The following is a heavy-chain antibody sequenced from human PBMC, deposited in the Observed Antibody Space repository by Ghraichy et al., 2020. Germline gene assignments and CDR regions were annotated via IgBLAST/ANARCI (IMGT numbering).Heavy chain of an antibody. CDR2: IGTAGDT. Sequence: GGSLRLSCAASGFTFSSYDMHWVRQATGKGLEWVSAIGTAGDTYYPGSVKGRFTISRENAKNSLYLQMNSLRAGDTAVYYCAREGKGEPDLGFDYWGQGTLVTVSS. CDR1: GFTFSSYD. J-gene: IGHJ4*02. D-gene: IGHD3-16*01. V-gene: IGHV3-13*01. CDR3: AREGKGEPDLGFDY.